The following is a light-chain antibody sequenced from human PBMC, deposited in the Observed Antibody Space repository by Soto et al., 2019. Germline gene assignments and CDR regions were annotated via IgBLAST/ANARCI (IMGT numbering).Light chain of an antibody. CDR2: IND. CDR3: AAWDDSLNAL. V-gene: IGLV1-44*01. Sequence: QPVLTQPPSASGTPGQRITISCSGSSSNIGDNPVNWYQQLPGAAPKLLIYINDQRPPGVPDRFSGSKSGTSASLAISGLQPEDEADYYCAAWDDSLNALFGTGTKLTVL. J-gene: IGLJ1*01. CDR1: SSNIGDNP.